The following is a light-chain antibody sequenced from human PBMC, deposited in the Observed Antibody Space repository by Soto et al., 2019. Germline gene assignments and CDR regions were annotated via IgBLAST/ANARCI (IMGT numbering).Light chain of an antibody. Sequence: QSALTQPASVSGSPGQSITISCTGTSSDVGGYNYVSWYQQHPGKAPKLMIYEVSNRPSGVSNRFSGSKSGNTDSLTISGLQAEDEADYYCSSYTSSSSYVFGTGTKLTVL. CDR2: EVS. V-gene: IGLV2-14*01. CDR3: SSYTSSSSYV. J-gene: IGLJ1*01. CDR1: SSDVGGYNY.